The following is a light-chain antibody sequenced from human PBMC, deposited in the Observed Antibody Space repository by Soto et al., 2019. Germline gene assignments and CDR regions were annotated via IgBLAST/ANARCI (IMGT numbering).Light chain of an antibody. CDR2: HVS. CDR1: SGDVGAYNF. J-gene: IGLJ1*01. CDR3: SSYGGSDTFV. Sequence: QSVLTQPASASGSPGQSITISSTGTSGDVGAYNFVSWYQQHPGKAPKLIIYHVSDRPSGFSSRFSGSKSGNSASLTISGLHAEDEVDYYCSSYGGSDTFVFGTWTNVTVL. V-gene: IGLV2-14*03.